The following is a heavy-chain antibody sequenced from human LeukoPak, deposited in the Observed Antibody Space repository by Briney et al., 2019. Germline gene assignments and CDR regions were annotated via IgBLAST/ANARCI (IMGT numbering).Heavy chain of an antibody. D-gene: IGHD3-3*01. CDR3: ARGGYYGDFDY. V-gene: IGHV3-15*01. CDR2: IKSKTDGGTT. CDR1: GFTFSDAW. Sequence: GGSLRLSCAASGFTFSDAWMSWVRQAPGKGLEWVGRIKSKTDGGTTDYAAPVKGRFTISRDDSKKTLYMQMNSLKTEDTAVYYCARGGYYGDFDYWGQGTLVTVSS. J-gene: IGHJ4*02.